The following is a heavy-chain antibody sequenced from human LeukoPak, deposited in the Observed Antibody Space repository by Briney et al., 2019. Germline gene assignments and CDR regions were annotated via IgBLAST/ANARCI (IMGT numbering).Heavy chain of an antibody. CDR2: IYFSGST. V-gene: IGHV4-39*01. Sequence: SETLSLTCTVSGGSIRSSSYYWAWIRQPPGKGLEWIGSIYFSGSTHYNPSLRSRVTISVDTSKNQFSLKLSSVTAADTAVYYCARNISEVDPYSFDYWGQGTLVTVSS. CDR1: GGSIRSSSYY. D-gene: IGHD2/OR15-2a*01. CDR3: ARNISEVDPYSFDY. J-gene: IGHJ4*02.